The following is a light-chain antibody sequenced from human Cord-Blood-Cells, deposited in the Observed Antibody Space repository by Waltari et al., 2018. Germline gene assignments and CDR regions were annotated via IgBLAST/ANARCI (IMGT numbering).Light chain of an antibody. Sequence: DIVMTQSPDSLAVSLGERATNNCKSSEGVLYSSNNKNYLAWYQQKPGQPPKLLIYWASTRESGVPDRFSGSGSGTDFTLTISSLQAEDVAVFYCQQYYSTPYTFGQGTKLEIK. CDR3: QQYYSTPYT. V-gene: IGKV4-1*01. CDR1: EGVLYSSNNKNY. J-gene: IGKJ2*01. CDR2: WAS.